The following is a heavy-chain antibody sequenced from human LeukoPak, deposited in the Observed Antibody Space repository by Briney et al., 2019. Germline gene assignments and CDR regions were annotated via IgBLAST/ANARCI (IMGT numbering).Heavy chain of an antibody. D-gene: IGHD5-24*01. CDR1: GGSISSYY. J-gene: IGHJ4*02. V-gene: IGHV4-59*01. CDR3: ACSRDGYNSGIDY. Sequence: SETLSLTCTVSGGSISSYYWSWIRQPPGKGLEWIGYIYYSGSTNYNPSLKSRVTISVDTPKDQFSLKLSSVTAADTAVYYCACSRDGYNSGIDYWGQGTLVTVSS. CDR2: IYYSGST.